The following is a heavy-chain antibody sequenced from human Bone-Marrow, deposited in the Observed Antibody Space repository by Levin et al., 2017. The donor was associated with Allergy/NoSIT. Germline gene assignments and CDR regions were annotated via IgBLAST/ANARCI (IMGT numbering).Heavy chain of an antibody. CDR2: IYYSGST. CDR1: GGSISSSF. V-gene: IGHV4-59*08. CDR3: ARQGQRSRRPDY. D-gene: IGHD2-15*01. J-gene: IGHJ4*02. Sequence: SQTLSLTCSVSGGSISSSFWSWIRQPPGKGLEWVGYIYYSGSTNYNPSLESRVTISVDTSKNQFSLKLRSVTAADTAVYYCARQGQRSRRPDYWGPGTLVTVSS.